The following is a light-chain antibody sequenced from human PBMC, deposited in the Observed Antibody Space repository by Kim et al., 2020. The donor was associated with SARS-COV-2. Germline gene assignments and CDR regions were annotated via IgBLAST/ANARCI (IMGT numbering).Light chain of an antibody. Sequence: TTLSASEGDRGTITCRSSQSMSGSLAWYQQKPGKAPKLLIYHASTLQGGVPSRFSGSGAGTEFTLTINNLQPDDFATYYCQHLGTFGLGTKVDIK. CDR1: QSMSGS. CDR3: QHLGT. CDR2: HAS. V-gene: IGKV1-5*01. J-gene: IGKJ1*01.